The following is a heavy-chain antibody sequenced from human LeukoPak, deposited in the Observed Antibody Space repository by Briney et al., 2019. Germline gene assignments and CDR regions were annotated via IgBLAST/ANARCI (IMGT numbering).Heavy chain of an antibody. CDR1: GITFSSYS. CDR3: AELGITMIGGV. Sequence: SGGTLRLSCAASGITFSSYSMNWVRQAPGKGLEWVSYISSSGSTIYYADSVKGRFTISRDNAKNSLYLQMNSLRAEDTAVYYCAELGITMIGGVWGKGTTVTISS. CDR2: ISSSGSTI. D-gene: IGHD3-10*02. J-gene: IGHJ6*04. V-gene: IGHV3-48*04.